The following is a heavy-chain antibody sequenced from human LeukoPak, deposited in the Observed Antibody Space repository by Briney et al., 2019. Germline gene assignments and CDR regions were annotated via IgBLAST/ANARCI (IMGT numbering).Heavy chain of an antibody. CDR1: GGSISSYY. CDR3: AREVAAAFY. D-gene: IGHD6-13*01. Sequence: SETLSLTCTVSGGSISSYYWSWIRQPPGKGLEGIGRIYTSGSTNSNPSLKSRVTMSVDTSKNQFSLKLSSVTAADTAVYYCAREVAAAFYWGQGTLVTVSS. J-gene: IGHJ4*02. CDR2: IYTSGST. V-gene: IGHV4-4*07.